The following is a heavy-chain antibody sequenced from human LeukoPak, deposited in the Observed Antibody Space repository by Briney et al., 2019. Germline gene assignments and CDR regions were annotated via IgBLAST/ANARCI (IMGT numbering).Heavy chain of an antibody. J-gene: IGHJ1*01. Sequence: GGSLRLSCAASGFTFSSYAMSWVRQAPGKGLEWVSAISGSGGSTYYADSVKGRFTISRDNSKNTLYLQMNSLRAEDTAVYYCARGSGYSTAEYFQHWGQGTLVTVSS. CDR3: ARGSGYSTAEYFQH. CDR1: GFTFSSYA. V-gene: IGHV3-23*01. CDR2: ISGSGGST. D-gene: IGHD6-13*01.